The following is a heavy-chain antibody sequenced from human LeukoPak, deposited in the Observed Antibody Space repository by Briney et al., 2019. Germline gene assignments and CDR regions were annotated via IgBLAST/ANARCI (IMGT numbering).Heavy chain of an antibody. Sequence: SETLSLTCTVSGDSISSYYWTWIRQPAGKGLEWIGRIYATGNTNYNPSLQSRVTMSIDTSKNQFSLKLSSVTAADTAVYYCASPSVVTAVDAFDIWGQGTMVTVSS. D-gene: IGHD2-21*02. V-gene: IGHV4-4*07. CDR3: ASPSVVTAVDAFDI. CDR2: IYATGNT. CDR1: GDSISSYY. J-gene: IGHJ3*02.